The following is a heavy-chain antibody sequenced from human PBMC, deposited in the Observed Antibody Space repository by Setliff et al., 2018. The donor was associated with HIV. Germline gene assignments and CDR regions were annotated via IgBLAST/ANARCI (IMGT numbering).Heavy chain of an antibody. CDR1: GFTFGNYW. CDR2: ISYDGSNK. CDR3: ARSSRGPNWYFDL. D-gene: IGHD2-15*01. V-gene: IGHV3-30*03. Sequence: PGGSLRLSCAASGFTFGNYWMHWVRQAPDKGLEWVTVISYDGSNKYYADSVKGRFTISRDNSKNTLYLQMNSLRPEDTAIYYCARSSRGPNWYFDLWGRGTLVTVSS. J-gene: IGHJ2*01.